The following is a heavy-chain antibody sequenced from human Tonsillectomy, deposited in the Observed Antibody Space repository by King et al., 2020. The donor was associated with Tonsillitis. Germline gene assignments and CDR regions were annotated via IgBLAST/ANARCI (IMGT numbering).Heavy chain of an antibody. V-gene: IGHV4-34*01. CDR3: ARDPHGPYDY. J-gene: IGHJ4*02. CDR2: INHTGSS. Sequence: VQLQQWGAGLLKPSETLSLTCAVYGGSCSGYYLTWIRQPPGMGLSWLGDINHTGSSDSNPSLKSRVTISVDTSNNLFSLKLSSVTAADTAVYYCARDPHGPYDYWGQGILVTVSS. CDR1: GGSCSGYY.